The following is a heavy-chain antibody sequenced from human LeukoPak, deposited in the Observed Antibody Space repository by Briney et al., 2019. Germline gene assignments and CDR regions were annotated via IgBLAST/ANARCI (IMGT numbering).Heavy chain of an antibody. J-gene: IGHJ4*02. CDR2: IYHSGST. CDR3: ARDHYYDSSAKEDY. V-gene: IGHV4-38-2*02. D-gene: IGHD3-22*01. CDR1: GYSISSGYY. Sequence: SETLSLTCTVSGYSISSGYYWAWIRQPPGKGLEWIGSIYHSGSTYYNPSLKSRVTISVDTSKNQFSLKLSSVTAADTAVYYCARDHYYDSSAKEDYWGQGTLVTVSS.